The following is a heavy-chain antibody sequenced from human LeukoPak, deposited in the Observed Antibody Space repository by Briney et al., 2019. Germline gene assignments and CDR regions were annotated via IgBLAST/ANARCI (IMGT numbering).Heavy chain of an antibody. CDR1: GYTFTGYY. CDR2: INPNSGGT. V-gene: IGHV1-2*02. Sequence: ASVKVSCKASGYTFTGYYMHWVRQAPGQGLEWMGWINPNSGGTNYAQKFQGRVTMTRDTSISTAYMELSGLRSDDTAVYYCASVGYSSSSGWFDPWGQGTLVTVSS. CDR3: ASVGYSSSSGWFDP. J-gene: IGHJ5*02. D-gene: IGHD6-6*01.